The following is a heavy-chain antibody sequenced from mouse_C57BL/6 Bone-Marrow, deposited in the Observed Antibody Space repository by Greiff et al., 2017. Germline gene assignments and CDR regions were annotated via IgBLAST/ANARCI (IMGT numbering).Heavy chain of an antibody. CDR1: GFTFSDFY. J-gene: IGHJ2*01. D-gene: IGHD1-1*02. CDR3: ARDAGGLDY. CDR2: SRNKANDYTT. V-gene: IGHV7-1*01. Sequence: EVQGVESGGGLVQSGRSLRLSCATSGFTFSDFYMEWVRQAPGKGLEWIAASRNKANDYTTEYSASVKGRFIVSRDTSQSLLYLQMNALRAEDTAIYYCARDAGGLDYWGQGTTLTVSS.